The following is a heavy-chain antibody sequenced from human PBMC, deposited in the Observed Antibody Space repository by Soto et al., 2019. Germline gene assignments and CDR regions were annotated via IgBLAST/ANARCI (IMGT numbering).Heavy chain of an antibody. CDR1: GYTFTSYA. D-gene: IGHD6-13*01. CDR3: ASGNAAAGTRFDP. CDR2: INDGNGNT. V-gene: IGHV1-3*01. J-gene: IGHJ5*02. Sequence: VQLVQSGAEVKKPGASVKVSCKASGYTFTSYAMHWVRQAPGQRLEWMRWINDGNGNTKYSQKVQGRVTITRDTXASTAYLELSSLRSEDTAVYYCASGNAAAGTRFDPWGQGTLVTVSS.